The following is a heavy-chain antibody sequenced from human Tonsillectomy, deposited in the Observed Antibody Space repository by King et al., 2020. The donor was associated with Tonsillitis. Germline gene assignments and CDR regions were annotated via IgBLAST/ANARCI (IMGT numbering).Heavy chain of an antibody. CDR1: GYTFNTHW. Sequence: DVQLVESGAEVKKPGESLKISCQGSGYTFNTHWIGWVRQMPGKGLECMGIIYPGDSDTRYSPSFQGQVTISADKSISTAYLQWSSLKASDTAVYYCARGFASDIWGQGTMVTVSS. V-gene: IGHV5-51*01. CDR2: IYPGDSDT. J-gene: IGHJ3*02. CDR3: ARGFASDI.